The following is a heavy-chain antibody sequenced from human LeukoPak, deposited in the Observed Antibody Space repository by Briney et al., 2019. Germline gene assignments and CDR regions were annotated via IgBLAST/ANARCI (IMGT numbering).Heavy chain of an antibody. Sequence: SVKVSCKASGGTFSSYAISWVRQAPGQGLEWMGRIIPILGIANYAQKFQGRVTITADKSTSTAYMELSSLRSEDTAVYYCASAYYYDSSGYQGEVDYWGQGTLVTVSS. D-gene: IGHD3-22*01. V-gene: IGHV1-69*04. CDR2: IIPILGIA. CDR1: GGTFSSYA. J-gene: IGHJ4*02. CDR3: ASAYYYDSSGYQGEVDY.